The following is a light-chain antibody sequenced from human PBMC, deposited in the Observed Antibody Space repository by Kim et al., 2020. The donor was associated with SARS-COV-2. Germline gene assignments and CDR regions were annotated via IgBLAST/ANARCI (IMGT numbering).Light chain of an antibody. Sequence: PGERATLSCRTSQSVSSSYLAWYQQKPGQAPRLLIYGASSRATGIPDRFSGSGSGTDFTLTISRLEPEDFAVYYCQQYGSSPPWTFGQGTKVDIK. J-gene: IGKJ1*01. V-gene: IGKV3-20*01. CDR1: QSVSSSY. CDR3: QQYGSSPPWT. CDR2: GAS.